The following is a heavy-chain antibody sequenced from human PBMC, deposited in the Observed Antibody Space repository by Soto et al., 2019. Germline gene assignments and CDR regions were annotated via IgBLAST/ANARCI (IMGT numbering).Heavy chain of an antibody. CDR1: GGSISSSSYY. CDR3: ARHPGRGVNLGPS. J-gene: IGHJ5*02. D-gene: IGHD3-10*01. CDR2: IYYSGST. Sequence: QLQLQESGPGLVKPSETLSLTCTVSGGSISSSSYYWGWIRQPPGKGLEWIGSIYYSGSTYYNPSLKSRVTFPLETPRNSFSLRLASVTAADRAWNYWARHPGRGVNLGPSWGKETLFTVS. V-gene: IGHV4-39*01.